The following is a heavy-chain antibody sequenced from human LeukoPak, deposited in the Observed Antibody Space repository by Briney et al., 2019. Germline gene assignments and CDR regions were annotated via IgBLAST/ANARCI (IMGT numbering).Heavy chain of an antibody. CDR2: IRYDGSDE. CDR3: AKDTGTTLDY. CDR1: GFTFDTYA. J-gene: IGHJ4*02. D-gene: IGHD1-1*01. V-gene: IGHV3-30*02. Sequence: PGGSLRLSCAASGFTFDTYALSWVRQAPGKGLEWVAFIRYDGSDEYYADSVKGRFTISRDNSKNTLSLQMNSLIVEDTAVYYCAKDTGTTLDYWGQGTLVTVSS.